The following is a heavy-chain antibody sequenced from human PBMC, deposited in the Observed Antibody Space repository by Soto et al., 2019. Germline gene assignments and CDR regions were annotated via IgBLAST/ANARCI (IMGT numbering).Heavy chain of an antibody. CDR2: IYYSGST. CDR3: ARAFPYDESSCYYVKYYFDY. CDR1: GGSISSYY. D-gene: IGHD3-22*01. V-gene: IGHV4-59*01. Sequence: PSETLSLTCTVSGGSISSYYWSWIRQPPGKGLEWIGYIYYSGSTNYNPSLKSRVTISVDTSKNQFSLKLSSVTAADTAVYYCARAFPYDESSCYYVKYYFDYWGQGTLVTVSS. J-gene: IGHJ4*02.